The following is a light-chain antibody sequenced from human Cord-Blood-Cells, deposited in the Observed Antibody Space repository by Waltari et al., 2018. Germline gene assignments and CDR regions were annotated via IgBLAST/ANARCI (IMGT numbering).Light chain of an antibody. CDR1: QSVLYSSNNKNY. CDR2: WAS. V-gene: IGKV4-1*01. CDR3: QEYYRTPRST. J-gene: IGKJ5*01. Sequence: DIVMTQSPDSLAVSLGERATIDCKSSQSVLYSSNNKNYLAWYQQKPGQPPKLLIYWASTRQSGVPDRFSASGSGTDFTLTISSLQAEDVAVYYCQEYYRTPRSTSGQATRLEIK.